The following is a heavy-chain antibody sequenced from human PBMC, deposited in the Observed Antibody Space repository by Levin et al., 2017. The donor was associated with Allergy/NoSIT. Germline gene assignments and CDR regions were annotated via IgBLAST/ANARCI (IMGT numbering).Heavy chain of an antibody. V-gene: IGHV3-9*01. Sequence: PPGGSLRLSCTASGFSFDDYAMHWVRQIPGKGLDWVSVINWNSGTIHYAASVRGRFTVSRDNAKNSLFLQMNCLRAEDTALYYCARDVYLGQWPAQYTFDVWGQGTTVTVSS. J-gene: IGHJ6*02. D-gene: IGHD6-19*01. CDR2: INWNSGTI. CDR3: ARDVYLGQWPAQYTFDV. CDR1: GFSFDDYA.